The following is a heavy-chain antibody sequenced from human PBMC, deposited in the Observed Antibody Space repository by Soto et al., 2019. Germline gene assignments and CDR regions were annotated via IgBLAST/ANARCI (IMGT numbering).Heavy chain of an antibody. CDR2: IYYSGYT. Sequence: SETLSLTCTVSGGSISSSSYYWGWIRQPPGKGLEWIGSIYYSGYTYYNPSLKSRVTISVDTSKNQFSLKLSSVTAADTAVYYCARAGRGYCSGGSCYSGLHGMDVWGQGTTVTVSS. CDR3: ARAGRGYCSGGSCYSGLHGMDV. D-gene: IGHD2-15*01. J-gene: IGHJ6*02. CDR1: GGSISSSSYY. V-gene: IGHV4-39*01.